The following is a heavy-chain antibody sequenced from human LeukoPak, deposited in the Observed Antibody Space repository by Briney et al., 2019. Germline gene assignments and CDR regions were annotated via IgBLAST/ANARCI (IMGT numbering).Heavy chain of an antibody. J-gene: IGHJ4*02. CDR2: IQFDGSNS. CDR3: AKGQGYYCDH. Sequence: PGGSLRLSCAASGFTFSSVGMHWVRQAPGKGLEWVAFIQFDGSNSYYADSVKGRFTLSSDNSKNTLYLQMDSLRAEDTAIHYCAKGQGYYCDHWGQGTLVTVSS. CDR1: GFTFSSVG. D-gene: IGHD3-22*01. V-gene: IGHV3-30*02.